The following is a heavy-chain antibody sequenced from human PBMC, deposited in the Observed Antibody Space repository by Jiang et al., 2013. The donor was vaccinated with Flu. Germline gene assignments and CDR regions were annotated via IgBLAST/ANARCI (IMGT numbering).Heavy chain of an antibody. CDR1: GFTFSGSA. D-gene: IGHD3-3*01. J-gene: IGHJ4*02. CDR2: IRSKANSYAT. V-gene: IGHV3-73*01. Sequence: SLKLSCAASGFTFSGSAMHWVRQASGKGLEWVGRIRSKANSYATAYAASVKGRFTISRDDSKNTAYLQMNSLKTEDTAVYYCTRGGDFWSGYYTSWGQGTLVTVSS. CDR3: TRGGDFWSGYYTS.